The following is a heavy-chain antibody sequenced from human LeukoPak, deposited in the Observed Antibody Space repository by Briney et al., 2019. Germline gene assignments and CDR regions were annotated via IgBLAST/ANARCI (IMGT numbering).Heavy chain of an antibody. Sequence: PGGSLRLSCAASGFTFSSYWMRWVRHAPGKGPVWVSRINSDGSSTSYADSVKGRFTISRDNAKNTLYLQMNSLRAEDTAVYYCATKDIVVVPAAEPFDYWGQGTLVTVSS. CDR2: INSDGSST. CDR3: ATKDIVVVPAAEPFDY. CDR1: GFTFSSYW. J-gene: IGHJ4*02. D-gene: IGHD2-2*01. V-gene: IGHV3-74*01.